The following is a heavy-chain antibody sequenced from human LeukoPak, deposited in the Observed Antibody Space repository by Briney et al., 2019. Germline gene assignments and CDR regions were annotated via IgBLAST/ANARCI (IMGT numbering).Heavy chain of an antibody. CDR1: GYSISSGYY. CDR3: AKSNGYGLIDI. Sequence: TSETLSLTCTVSGYSISSGYYWGWIRQPPGKALEWIGDIFYSGSTYYSPSLKSRVTISLDTSRNQFSLKLNSVTAADTAVYYCAKSNGYGLIDIWGQGTMVTVSS. V-gene: IGHV4-38-2*02. D-gene: IGHD3-10*01. J-gene: IGHJ3*02. CDR2: IFYSGST.